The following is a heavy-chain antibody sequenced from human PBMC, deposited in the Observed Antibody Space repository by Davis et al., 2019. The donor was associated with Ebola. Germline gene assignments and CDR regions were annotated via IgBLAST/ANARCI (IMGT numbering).Heavy chain of an antibody. V-gene: IGHV3-66*01. CDR3: ARDSRYYYDSSGYDYYYYGMDV. Sequence: GESLKISCAASGFTFSSYSMSWVRQAPGKGLEWVSVIYSGGSTYYADSVKGRFTISRDNSKNTLYLQMNSLRAEDTAVYYCARDSRYYYDSSGYDYYYYGMDVWGQGTTVTVSS. CDR2: IYSGGST. CDR1: GFTFSSYS. J-gene: IGHJ6*02. D-gene: IGHD3-22*01.